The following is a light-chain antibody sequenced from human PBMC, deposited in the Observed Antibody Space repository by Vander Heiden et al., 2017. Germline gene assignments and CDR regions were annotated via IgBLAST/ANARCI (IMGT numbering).Light chain of an antibody. CDR2: DAT. Sequence: QMTQSPSSLSASVGDRVTITCRASLDIRIDLGWYQQRPGKAPKLLIYDATRLQSGVPSRFSGRGSGTDFTLTISSLHSEDFATYYCLQDYNYPFTFGPGTKVEIK. J-gene: IGKJ3*01. V-gene: IGKV1-6*02. CDR1: LDIRID. CDR3: LQDYNYPFT.